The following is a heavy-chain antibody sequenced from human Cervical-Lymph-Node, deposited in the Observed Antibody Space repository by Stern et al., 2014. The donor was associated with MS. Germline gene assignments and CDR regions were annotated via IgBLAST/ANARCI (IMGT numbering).Heavy chain of an antibody. CDR3: ARAPHYYDSSGYSLDY. V-gene: IGHV3-30*01. CDR2: ISYDGSNK. J-gene: IGHJ4*02. D-gene: IGHD3-22*01. CDR1: GFTFSSYA. Sequence: VQLVQSGGGVVQPGRSLRLSCAASGFTFSSYAMHWVRQAPGKGLEWVAVISYDGSNKYYADSVKGRFTISRDNSKNTLYLQMNSLRAEDTAVYYCARAPHYYDSSGYSLDYWGQGTLVTVSS.